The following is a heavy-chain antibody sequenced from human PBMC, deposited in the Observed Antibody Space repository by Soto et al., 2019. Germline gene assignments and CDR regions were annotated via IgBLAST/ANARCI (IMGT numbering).Heavy chain of an antibody. CDR2: ISAYNGNT. Sequence: ASVKVSCKASGYTFTSSGISWVRQAPGQGLEWMGWISAYNGNTNYAQKLQGRVTMTTDTSTSTAYMELRSLRSDDTAVYYCARDRAWDIVVVPAAIPLDYWGQGTLVTVSS. CDR3: ARDRAWDIVVVPAAIPLDY. D-gene: IGHD2-2*01. CDR1: GYTFTSSG. J-gene: IGHJ4*02. V-gene: IGHV1-18*01.